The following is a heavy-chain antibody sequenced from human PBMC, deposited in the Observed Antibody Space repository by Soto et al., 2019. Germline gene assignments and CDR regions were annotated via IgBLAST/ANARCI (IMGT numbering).Heavy chain of an antibody. D-gene: IGHD3-9*01. CDR2: IYYSGST. CDR3: ARPRNRYYDILTGYSTYYFDY. CDR1: GGSISSSSYY. V-gene: IGHV4-39*01. Sequence: PSETLSLTCTVSGGSISSSSYYWGWIRQPPGKGLEWIGSIYYSGSTYYNPSLKSRVTISVDTSKNQFSLKLSSVTAADTAVYYCARPRNRYYDILTGYSTYYFDYWGQGILVT. J-gene: IGHJ4*02.